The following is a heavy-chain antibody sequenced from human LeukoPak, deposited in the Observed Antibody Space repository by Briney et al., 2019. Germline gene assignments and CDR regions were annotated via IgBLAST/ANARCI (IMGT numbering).Heavy chain of an antibody. CDR2: IRSKVYGGTP. J-gene: IGHJ4*02. CDR1: AFTLSSYA. CDR3: TRDPTPYY. Sequence: GRSLTLSCPPSAFTLSSYAMTCVRQAPGKVLEWVGFIRSKVYGGTPEYAASVKGRFTISRDDSQGIAYLQMNSLKTEDTAVYYCTRDPTPYYWGQGTLVTVSS. V-gene: IGHV3-49*04.